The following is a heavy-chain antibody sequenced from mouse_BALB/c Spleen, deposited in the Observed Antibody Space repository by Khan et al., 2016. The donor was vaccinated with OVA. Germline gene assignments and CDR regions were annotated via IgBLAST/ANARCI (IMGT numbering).Heavy chain of an antibody. J-gene: IGHJ2*01. CDR2: ISSGSSTI. Sequence: EVELVESGGGLVQPGGSRKLSCAASGFTFSRFGMHWVRQAPEKGLEWVAYISSGSSTIYYADTVKGRFTISRDNTKNTLFLQMTGLRSEDTAVYYCARDSNFDYWGQGTTLPVSS. CDR3: ARDSNFDY. CDR1: GFTFSRFG. V-gene: IGHV5-17*02.